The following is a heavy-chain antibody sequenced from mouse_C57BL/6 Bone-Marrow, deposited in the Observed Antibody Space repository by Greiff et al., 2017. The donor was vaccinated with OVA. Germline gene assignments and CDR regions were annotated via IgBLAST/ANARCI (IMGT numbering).Heavy chain of an antibody. CDR3: ARRDSNSLYAMDY. D-gene: IGHD2-5*01. CDR2: IYPGDGDT. CDR1: GYAFSSSW. Sequence: VQRVESGPELVKPGASVKISCKASGYAFSSSWMNWVKQRPGKGLEWIGRIYPGDGDTNYNGKFKGKATLTADKSSSTAYMQLSSLTSEDSAVYFCARRDSNSLYAMDYWGQGTSVTVSS. J-gene: IGHJ4*01. V-gene: IGHV1-82*01.